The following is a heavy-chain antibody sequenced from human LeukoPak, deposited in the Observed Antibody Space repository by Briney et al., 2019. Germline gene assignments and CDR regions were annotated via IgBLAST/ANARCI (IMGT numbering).Heavy chain of an antibody. CDR1: GFTFGDYA. CDR2: IRSKAYGGTT. D-gene: IGHD3-16*02. Sequence: GGSLRLSCTASGFTFGDYAMSWVRQAPGKGLEWVGFIRSKAYGGTTEYAASVKGRFTISRDDPKSIAYLQMNSLKTEDTAVYYCTRVYYDYVWGSYRYNKFCYFDYWGQGTLVTVSS. CDR3: TRVYYDYVWGSYRYNKFCYFDY. V-gene: IGHV3-49*04. J-gene: IGHJ4*02.